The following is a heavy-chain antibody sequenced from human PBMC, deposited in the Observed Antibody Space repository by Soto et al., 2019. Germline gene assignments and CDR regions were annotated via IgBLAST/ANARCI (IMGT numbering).Heavy chain of an antibody. D-gene: IGHD4-17*01. CDR1: GFSFSTNT. CDR2: ISSSSTTI. CDR3: AHYGGRGF. J-gene: IGHJ3*01. Sequence: EVQLVESGGGLVQPGGSLRLSCAASGFSFSTNTMDWVRQAPGKGLEWISYISSSSTTIYYADSVKGRFTISRDNANNSLYLQMNSLRAEDTAVYYCAHYGGRGFWGQGTRVTVSS. V-gene: IGHV3-48*01.